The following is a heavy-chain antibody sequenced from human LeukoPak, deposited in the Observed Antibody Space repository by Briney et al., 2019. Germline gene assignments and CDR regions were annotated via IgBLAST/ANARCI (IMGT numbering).Heavy chain of an antibody. V-gene: IGHV3-64*01. CDR3: ARDIAGDTLGAGLDY. CDR2: ISSNGGST. Sequence: GGSLRLSCAASGFTFSSYAMHWVRQAPGKGLEYVSAISSNGGSTYYANSVKGRFTISRDNSKNTLYLQMGSLRAEDMAVYYCARDIAGDTLGAGLDYWGQGTLVTVSS. J-gene: IGHJ4*02. D-gene: IGHD1-26*01. CDR1: GFTFSSYA.